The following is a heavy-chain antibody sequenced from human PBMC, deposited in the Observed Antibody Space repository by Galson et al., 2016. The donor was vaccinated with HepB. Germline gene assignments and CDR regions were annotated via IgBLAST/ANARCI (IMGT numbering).Heavy chain of an antibody. CDR1: GFTVSRNY. CDR3: ARAYDFWSGRYYYAMDV. J-gene: IGHJ6*02. D-gene: IGHD3-3*01. Sequence: SLRLSCAASGFTVSRNYMTWVRQAPGKGLEWVSVIYSADTGGTTYYADSVKGRFTISRHNSKNTRYLQMNSLRHEDTAVDYGARAYDFWSGRYYYAMDVWGQGTTVTVS. V-gene: IGHV3-53*04. CDR2: IYSADTGGTT.